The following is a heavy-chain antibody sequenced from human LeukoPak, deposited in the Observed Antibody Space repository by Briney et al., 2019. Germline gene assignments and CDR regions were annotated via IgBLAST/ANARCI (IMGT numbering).Heavy chain of an antibody. J-gene: IGHJ5*02. Sequence: ASVKVSCKASGYTFTSYGISWLRQAPGQGLEWMGWISAYNGNTNYAQKLQGRVTMTTDTSTSTAYMELRSLRSDDTAVYYCARTVVAASYNWFDPWGQGTLVTVSS. V-gene: IGHV1-18*01. CDR3: ARTVVAASYNWFDP. D-gene: IGHD2-15*01. CDR1: GYTFTSYG. CDR2: ISAYNGNT.